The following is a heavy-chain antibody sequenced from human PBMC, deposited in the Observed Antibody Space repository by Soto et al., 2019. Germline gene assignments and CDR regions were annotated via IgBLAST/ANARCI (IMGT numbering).Heavy chain of an antibody. Sequence: PGGSLRLSCAASGFTFSSYAVSWVRQAPGKGLEWVSAISGSGGSTYYADSVKGRFTISRDNSKNTLYLQMNSLRAEDTAVYYCAKARGSSGWYTHFDYWGQGTLVTVSS. CDR2: ISGSGGST. CDR1: GFTFSSYA. J-gene: IGHJ4*02. D-gene: IGHD6-19*01. V-gene: IGHV3-23*01. CDR3: AKARGSSGWYTHFDY.